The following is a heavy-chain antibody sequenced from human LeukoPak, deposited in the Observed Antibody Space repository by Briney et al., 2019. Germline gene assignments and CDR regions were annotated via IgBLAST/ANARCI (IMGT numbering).Heavy chain of an antibody. J-gene: IGHJ6*03. D-gene: IGHD2-2*01. V-gene: IGHV1-2*02. CDR2: ISPSSGRT. CDR1: GYTFTGYY. Sequence: ASVKVSYKASGYTFTGYYMHWVRQAPGQGLEWMGWISPSSGRTNYAQNFQDRVAMTRDTSISTAYMELSSLRSDDTAVYYCARGSSIHVLLYHYYYMDVWGKGTTVAVSS. CDR3: ARGSSIHVLLYHYYYMDV.